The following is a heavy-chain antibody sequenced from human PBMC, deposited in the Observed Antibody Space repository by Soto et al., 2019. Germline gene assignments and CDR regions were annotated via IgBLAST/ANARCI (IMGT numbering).Heavy chain of an antibody. CDR3: AKSPSRPNCSRTSCYLAPLDY. Sequence: QPGGSLRLSCAASGFTFDDYAMHWVRQAPGKGLEWVSGISWNSGSIVYADSVKGRFTISRDNAKNSLYLQMNSLRAEDTALYYCAKSPSRPNCSRTSCYLAPLDYWGQGTLVTVSS. CDR2: ISWNSGSI. J-gene: IGHJ4*02. V-gene: IGHV3-9*01. CDR1: GFTFDDYA. D-gene: IGHD2-2*01.